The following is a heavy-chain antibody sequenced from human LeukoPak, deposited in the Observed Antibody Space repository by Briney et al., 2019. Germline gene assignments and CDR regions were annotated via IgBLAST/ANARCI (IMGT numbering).Heavy chain of an antibody. J-gene: IGHJ4*02. Sequence: PSETLSLTCTVSGGSISSSSYYWGWIRQPPGKGLEWIGSIYYSGSTYYNPSLKSRVTISVDTSKNQFSLKLSSVTAADTAVYYCARDRLTSSGWYTKKNAFDYWGQGTLVTVSS. CDR3: ARDRLTSSGWYTKKNAFDY. CDR2: IYYSGST. D-gene: IGHD6-19*01. V-gene: IGHV4-39*07. CDR1: GGSISSSSYY.